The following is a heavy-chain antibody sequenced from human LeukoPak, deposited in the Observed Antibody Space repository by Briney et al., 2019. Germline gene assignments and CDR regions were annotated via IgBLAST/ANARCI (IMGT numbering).Heavy chain of an antibody. J-gene: IGHJ6*03. CDR1: GFTFSSYW. Sequence: PGGSLRLSCAASGFTFSSYWMHWIRQAPGKGLVWVSRINSDGSSTSYADSVKGRFSISRDNAKSTLYLQMDSLRAEDTAVYYCCLYYSSSHYYYMDVWGKGTTVTVSS. CDR2: INSDGSST. V-gene: IGHV3-74*01. CDR3: CLYYSSSHYYYMDV. D-gene: IGHD6-6*01.